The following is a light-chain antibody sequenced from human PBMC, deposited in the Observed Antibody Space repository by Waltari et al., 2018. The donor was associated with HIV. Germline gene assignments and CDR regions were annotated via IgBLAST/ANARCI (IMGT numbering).Light chain of an antibody. CDR1: NIDVGNYNL. CDR3: LTYVSDSGTWK. CDR2: DVS. V-gene: IGLV2-23*02. J-gene: IGLJ3*02. Sequence: QSPLTQPASVSGNPGQSVTITCTGTNIDVGNYNLVPWYQQHPGKAPKLLIYDVSKRPSGVSSRFSGSKSGYLASLTIFGLLTEDESYYYCLTYVSDSGTWKFGGGTYLTV.